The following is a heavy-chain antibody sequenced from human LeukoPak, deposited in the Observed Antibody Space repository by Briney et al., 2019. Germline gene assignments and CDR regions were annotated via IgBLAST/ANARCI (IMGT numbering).Heavy chain of an antibody. Sequence: GGSLRLSCAASGFTFSSYSMNWVRQAPGKGLEWVSYISSSSSTIYYADSVKVRFTISRDNAKNLLYLQMNSLRAEDTAVYYCARGVHNWNYGWFDPWGQGTLVTVSS. D-gene: IGHD1-7*01. V-gene: IGHV3-48*01. CDR1: GFTFSSYS. CDR3: ARGVHNWNYGWFDP. J-gene: IGHJ5*02. CDR2: ISSSSSTI.